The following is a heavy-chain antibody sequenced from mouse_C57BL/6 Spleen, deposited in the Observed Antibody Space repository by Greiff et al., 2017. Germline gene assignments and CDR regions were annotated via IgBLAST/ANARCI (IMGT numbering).Heavy chain of an antibody. CDR1: GYTFTSYW. J-gene: IGHJ2*01. V-gene: IGHV1-61*01. D-gene: IGHD2-4*01. Sequence: QVQLQQPGAELVRPGSSVKLSCKASGYTFTSYWMDWVKQRPGQGLEWIGNIYPSDSETHYNQKFKDKATLTVDKSSSTAYMQLSSLTSEDSAVYYCARENYDYDESFDYWGQGTTLTVSS. CDR3: ARENYDYDESFDY. CDR2: IYPSDSET.